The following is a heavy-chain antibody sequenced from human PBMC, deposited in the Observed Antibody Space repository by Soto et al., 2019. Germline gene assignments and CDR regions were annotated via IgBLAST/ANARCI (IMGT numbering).Heavy chain of an antibody. CDR1: GFTFSSYA. Sequence: GGSLRLSCAAAGFTFSSYAMIWVCQAPGKGLEWVSAISGSGGRTYSAESVKGPFTISRENSKNPLYLKMNSLTAADTAVYYCATPPHWFDPWGQGTLVTVSS. CDR2: ISGSGGRT. V-gene: IGHV3-23*01. J-gene: IGHJ5*02. CDR3: ATPPHWFDP.